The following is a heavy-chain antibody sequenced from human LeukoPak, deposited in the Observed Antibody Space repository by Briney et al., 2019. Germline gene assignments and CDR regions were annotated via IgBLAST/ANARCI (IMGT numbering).Heavy chain of an antibody. D-gene: IGHD1-1*01. CDR3: VQETGHNWGYLDY. CDR1: GFIFTIYA. Sequence: GGSLRLSCAASGFIFTIYAMSWVRQAPGKGLEWVSIDTNSGASKYYAHSVRGRFAISRDNSKNSLYLQMNTLRADDTAVYYCVQETGHNWGYLDYWGKRTLVTVAS. V-gene: IGHV3-23*01. CDR2: DTNSGASK. J-gene: IGHJ4*02.